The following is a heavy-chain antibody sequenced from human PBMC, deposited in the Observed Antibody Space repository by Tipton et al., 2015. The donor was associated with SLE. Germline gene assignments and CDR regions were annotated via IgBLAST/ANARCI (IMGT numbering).Heavy chain of an antibody. V-gene: IGHV3-11*01. CDR2: ISSSGSTI. D-gene: IGHD3-10*01. CDR3: ARALRHYYGSGSYGYFDY. CDR1: GFTFSDYY. J-gene: IGHJ4*02. Sequence: ALRLSCAASGFTFSDYYMSWIRQAPGKGLEWVSYISSSGSTIYYADSVKGRFTIPRDNAKNSLYLQMSSLRAEDTAVYYCARALRHYYGSGSYGYFDYWGQGTLVTVSS.